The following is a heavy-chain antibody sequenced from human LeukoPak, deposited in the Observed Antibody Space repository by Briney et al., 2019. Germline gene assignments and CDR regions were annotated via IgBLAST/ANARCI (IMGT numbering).Heavy chain of an antibody. Sequence: SETLSLTCTVSGGSISSSSYFWGWIRQPPGKGLEWIGTIYYSGTAHYHPSLKSRVSISVDASKNQFSLKLSSVTAADTAVYYCARGGVLRFPGGSEGYFDYWGQGTLVTDSS. V-gene: IGHV4-39*07. J-gene: IGHJ4*02. CDR2: IYYSGTA. D-gene: IGHD3-3*01. CDR3: ARGGVLRFPGGSEGYFDY. CDR1: GGSISSSSYF.